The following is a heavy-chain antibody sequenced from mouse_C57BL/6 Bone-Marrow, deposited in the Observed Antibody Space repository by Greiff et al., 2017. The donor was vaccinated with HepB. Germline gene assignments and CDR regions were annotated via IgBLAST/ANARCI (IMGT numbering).Heavy chain of an antibody. J-gene: IGHJ1*03. V-gene: IGHV1-63*01. Sequence: LQESGAELVRPGTSVKMSCKASGYTFTNYWIGWAKQRPGHGLEWIGDIYPGGGYTNYNEKFKGKATLTADKSSSTAYMQFSSLTSEDSAIYYCARDYGSSYWYFDVWGTGTTVTVSS. D-gene: IGHD1-1*01. CDR1: GYTFTNYW. CDR2: IYPGGGYT. CDR3: ARDYGSSYWYFDV.